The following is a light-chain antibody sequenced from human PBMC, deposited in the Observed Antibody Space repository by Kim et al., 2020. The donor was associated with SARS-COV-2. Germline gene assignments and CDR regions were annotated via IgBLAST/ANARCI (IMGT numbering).Light chain of an antibody. V-gene: IGKV1-12*01. CDR2: TTS. J-gene: IGKJ5*01. CDR1: QDLNGW. Sequence: GSVGDRVTITCRARQDLNGWLGWYQQEAGKMPKLLIYTTSTLQTGVSSRFSGSGSGTDLTLTISVLQPEDFATYFCQQAISFPITFGRGTRLGI. CDR3: QQAISFPIT.